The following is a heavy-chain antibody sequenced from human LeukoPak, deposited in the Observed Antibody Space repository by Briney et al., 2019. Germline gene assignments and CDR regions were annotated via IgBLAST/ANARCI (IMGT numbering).Heavy chain of an antibody. V-gene: IGHV3-74*01. J-gene: IGHJ4*02. CDR3: ERDTDILEYDY. D-gene: IGHD5-12*01. Sequence: GSLSLSCAASGFTFSSYWMHWVRQAPGKGLVWVSRINSDGSSTSYADSVKGRFTISRDNAKNTLYLQMNSLRAEDTAVYYCERDTDILEYDYWGQGTLVTVSS. CDR2: INSDGSST. CDR1: GFTFSSYW.